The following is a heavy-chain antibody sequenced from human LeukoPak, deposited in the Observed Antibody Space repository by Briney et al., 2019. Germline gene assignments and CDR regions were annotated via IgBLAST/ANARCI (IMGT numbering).Heavy chain of an antibody. Sequence: ASVKASCKASGYTFTGYYMHWVRQAPGQGLEWMGWINPNSGGTNYAQKSQGRVTMTRDTSISTAYMELSRLRSDDTAVYYCARLASAWFDPWGQGTLVTVSS. CDR2: INPNSGGT. CDR3: ARLASAWFDP. V-gene: IGHV1-2*02. CDR1: GYTFTGYY. J-gene: IGHJ5*02.